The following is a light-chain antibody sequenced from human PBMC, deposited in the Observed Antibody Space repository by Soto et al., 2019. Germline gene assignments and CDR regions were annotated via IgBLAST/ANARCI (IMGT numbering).Light chain of an antibody. CDR1: QSVSSTY. Sequence: EIVLTQSPGTLSLSPGERATLSCRASQSVSSTYIAWYQQNPGQAPRLLIYGASSRATGIPDRFSGSGSGRDFTLTISRLEPEDFAVYFCQQYGRSPPFTFGQGTKVEIK. CDR2: GAS. CDR3: QQYGRSPPFT. J-gene: IGKJ2*01. V-gene: IGKV3-20*01.